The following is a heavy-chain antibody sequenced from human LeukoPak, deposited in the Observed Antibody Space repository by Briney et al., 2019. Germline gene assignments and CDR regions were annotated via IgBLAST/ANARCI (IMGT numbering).Heavy chain of an antibody. CDR3: AGLQDGDYRRLGVNWFDP. CDR2: IYYSGST. J-gene: IGHJ5*02. V-gene: IGHV4-59*01. Sequence: PSETLSLTCTVSGGSISSYYWSWIRQPPGKGLEWTGYIYYSGSTNYNPSLKSRVTISVDTSKNQFSLKLSSVTAADTAVYYCAGLQDGDYRRLGVNWFDPWGQGTLVTVSS. D-gene: IGHD4-17*01. CDR1: GGSISSYY.